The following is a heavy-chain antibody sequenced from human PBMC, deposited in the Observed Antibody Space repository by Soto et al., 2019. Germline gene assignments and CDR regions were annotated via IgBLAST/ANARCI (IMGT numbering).Heavy chain of an antibody. Sequence: PSETLSLTCTVSGGSISSYYWSWIRQPAGKGLQWIGRIYTSGSTNYNPSLKSRVTMSVDTPKNQFSLKLSSVTAADTAVYYCARACSSTSCYDVFDSWGQGTLVTVSS. CDR3: ARACSSTSCYDVFDS. CDR2: IYTSGST. J-gene: IGHJ4*02. D-gene: IGHD2-2*01. V-gene: IGHV4-4*07. CDR1: GGSISSYY.